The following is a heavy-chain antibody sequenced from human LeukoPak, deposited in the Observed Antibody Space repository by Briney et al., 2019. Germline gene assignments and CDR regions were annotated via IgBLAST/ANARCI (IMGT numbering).Heavy chain of an antibody. J-gene: IGHJ5*02. D-gene: IGHD2-2*02. CDR3: ARPVLGYCSSTSCYRWFDP. Sequence: SQTLSLTCAISGDTVSSNNVAWNWIRQSPSRGLEWLGRTYHRSKWFNQYAVSVNGRVTVNPDTSKNQFSLKLSSVTAADTAVYYCARPVLGYCSSTSCYRWFDPWGQGTLVTVSS. CDR1: GDTVSSNNVA. CDR2: TYHRSKWFN. V-gene: IGHV6-1*01.